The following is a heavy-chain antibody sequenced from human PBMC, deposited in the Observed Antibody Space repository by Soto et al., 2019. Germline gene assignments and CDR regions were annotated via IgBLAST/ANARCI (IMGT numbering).Heavy chain of an antibody. CDR2: IYYSGST. CDR3: ARDHSVAAAGGWFDP. CDR1: GGSISSGDYY. Sequence: LSLTCTVSGGSISSGDYYWSWIRQPPGKGLEWIGYIYYSGSTYYNPSLKSRVTISVDTSKNQFSLKLSSVTAADTAVYYRARDHSVAAAGGWFDPWGQGTLLTVSS. V-gene: IGHV4-30-4*01. D-gene: IGHD6-13*01. J-gene: IGHJ5*02.